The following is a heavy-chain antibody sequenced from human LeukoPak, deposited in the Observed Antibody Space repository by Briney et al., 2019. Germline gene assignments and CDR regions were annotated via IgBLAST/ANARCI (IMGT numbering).Heavy chain of an antibody. J-gene: IGHJ4*02. V-gene: IGHV3-30-3*01. D-gene: IGHD4-11*01. CDR3: ARAMTTVTTRFDY. CDR2: ISYDGSNK. CDR1: GFTFSSYA. Sequence: GGSLRLSCAASGFTFSSYAMHWVRQAPGKGLEWVAVISYDGSNKYYADSVKGRFTISRDNSKNTLYLQMNSLRAEDTAVYYCARAMTTVTTRFDYWGQGTLVTVSS.